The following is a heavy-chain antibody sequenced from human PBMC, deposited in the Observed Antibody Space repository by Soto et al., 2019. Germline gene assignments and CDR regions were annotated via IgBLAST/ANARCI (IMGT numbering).Heavy chain of an antibody. V-gene: IGHV1-58*02. D-gene: IGHD6-19*01. Sequence: SVKVSCKASGFTFTSSAMQWVRQARGQRLEWIGWIVVGSGNRNYAQKFQERVTITRDMSTSTAYMELSSLRSEDTAVYYCAAEGWDSSGWYFDYWGQGTLVTVSS. J-gene: IGHJ4*02. CDR3: AAEGWDSSGWYFDY. CDR2: IVVGSGNR. CDR1: GFTFTSSA.